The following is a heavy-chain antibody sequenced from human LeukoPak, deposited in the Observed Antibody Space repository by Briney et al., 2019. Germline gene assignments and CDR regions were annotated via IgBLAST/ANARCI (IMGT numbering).Heavy chain of an antibody. CDR1: GGTFSSYA. CDR3: ARDVVAQHIVVVTAIGEFDY. J-gene: IGHJ4*02. Sequence: ASVKVSCKASGGTFSSYAISWVRQAPGQGLEWRGGIIPIFGTANYAQKFQGRVTITADESTSTAYMELRSLRSDDTAVYYCARDVVAQHIVVVTAIGEFDYWGQGTLVTVSS. CDR2: IIPIFGTA. D-gene: IGHD2-21*02. V-gene: IGHV1-69*13.